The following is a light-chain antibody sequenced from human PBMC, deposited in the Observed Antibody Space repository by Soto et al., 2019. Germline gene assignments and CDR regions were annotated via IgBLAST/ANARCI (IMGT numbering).Light chain of an antibody. CDR2: SNN. CDR1: SSNIGTNT. Sequence: QSALTQAPSASGTPGQRVTISCSGSSSNIGTNTVNWYQQLPGTAPKLLIYSNNQRPSGVPDRFSGSKSGTSASLAISGLQPEDEADYYCAAWDDSLNEVFGTGTKVTVL. J-gene: IGLJ1*01. CDR3: AAWDDSLNEV. V-gene: IGLV1-44*01.